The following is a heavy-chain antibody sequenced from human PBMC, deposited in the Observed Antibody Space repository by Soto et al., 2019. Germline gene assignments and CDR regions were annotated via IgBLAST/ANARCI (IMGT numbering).Heavy chain of an antibody. CDR3: VSDRGYGHASVPYS. CDR1: GFAFSSYG. Sequence: QAQLVESGGGEVQPGRSLRLSCAASGFAFSSYGMHWVRQAPGTGLEWVAVISYDGSLQYYADSVKGRFTISRDNSKNMVLLQISSLRAEDTAVYYCVSDRGYGHASVPYSWGQGTLVSVSS. CDR2: ISYDGSLQ. J-gene: IGHJ4*02. V-gene: IGHV3-30*03. D-gene: IGHD5-18*01.